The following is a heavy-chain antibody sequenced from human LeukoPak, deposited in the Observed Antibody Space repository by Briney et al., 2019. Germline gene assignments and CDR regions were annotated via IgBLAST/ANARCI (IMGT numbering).Heavy chain of an antibody. CDR1: GDSVSSNSAA. CDR2: TYYRSKWYN. CDR3: ARDRYGSGSFYYYYGMDV. V-gene: IGHV6-1*01. Sequence: SQTLSLTCAISGDSVSSNSAAWNWIRQSPSRGLEWLGRTYYRSKWYNDYAVSVKSRITINPDTSKNQFSLQLNSVTPEDTALYYCARDRYGSGSFYYYYGMDVWGQGTTVTVFS. J-gene: IGHJ6*02. D-gene: IGHD3-10*01.